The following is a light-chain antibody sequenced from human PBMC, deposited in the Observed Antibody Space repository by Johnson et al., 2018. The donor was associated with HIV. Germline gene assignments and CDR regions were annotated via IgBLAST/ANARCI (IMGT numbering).Light chain of an antibody. CDR2: DNN. J-gene: IGLJ1*01. Sequence: QSVLTQPPSVSAAPGQKVTISCSGSSSNIGNNYVSWYQQLPGTAPKLLIYDNNKRPSGIPDRFSGSKSGTSATLGITGLQTGDEADYYCGTWDSSLSVLYVFGTRTKVTVL. CDR1: SSNIGNNY. CDR3: GTWDSSLSVLYV. V-gene: IGLV1-51*01.